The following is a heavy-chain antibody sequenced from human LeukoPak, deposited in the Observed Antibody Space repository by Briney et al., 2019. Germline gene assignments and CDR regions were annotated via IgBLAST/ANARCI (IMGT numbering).Heavy chain of an antibody. J-gene: IGHJ4*02. CDR3: AAGYSSGWYHDY. V-gene: IGHV3-21*01. Sequence: TGGSLRLSCAASGFTFSSYSMNWVRQAPGKGLEWVSSISSSSSYIYYADSVKGRFTISRDNAKNSLYLQMNSLRAEDTAVYYCAAGYSSGWYHDYWGQGTLVTVSS. CDR1: GFTFSSYS. CDR2: ISSSSSYI. D-gene: IGHD6-19*01.